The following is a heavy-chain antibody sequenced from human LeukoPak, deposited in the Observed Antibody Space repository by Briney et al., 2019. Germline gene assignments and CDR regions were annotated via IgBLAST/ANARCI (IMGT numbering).Heavy chain of an antibody. D-gene: IGHD2-8*01. Sequence: GGSLRLSCAASGFSLSDYCMTWVRQAPGKGLEWISYVGNGGSNLMLYADSVRGRFTVLRDYAKNSLYLQMSSLRAEDMAVYYCARDKTNKGHDRWGQGTLVTVFS. CDR2: VGNGGSNLM. V-gene: IGHV3-11*01. J-gene: IGHJ5*02. CDR1: GFSLSDYC. CDR3: ARDKTNKGHDR.